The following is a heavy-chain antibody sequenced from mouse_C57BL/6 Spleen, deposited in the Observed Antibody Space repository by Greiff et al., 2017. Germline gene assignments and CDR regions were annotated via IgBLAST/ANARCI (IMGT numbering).Heavy chain of an antibody. D-gene: IGHD2-5*01. CDR3: ARDSNYFYFDY. CDR2: ISSGSSTI. J-gene: IGHJ2*01. V-gene: IGHV5-17*01. CDR1: GFTFSDYG. Sequence: EVQLQESGGGLVKPGGSLKLSCAASGFTFSDYGMHWVRQAPEKGLEWVAYISSGSSTIYYADTVKGRFTISRDNAKNTLFLQMTSLRSEDTAMYYCARDSNYFYFDYWGQGTTLTVSS.